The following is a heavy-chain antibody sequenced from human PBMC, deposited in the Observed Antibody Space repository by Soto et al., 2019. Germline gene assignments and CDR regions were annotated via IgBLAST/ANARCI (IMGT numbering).Heavy chain of an antibody. J-gene: IGHJ6*02. D-gene: IGHD6-19*01. CDR3: ADGYEVSPPVASGWYSNYFYGVDV. CDR1: GFSFSKYC. Sequence: PGGSLRLSCAASGFSFSKYCMHWVRQAPGEGLEWLSLISYDASENWYAESVKGRFTISRDNSKNTLYLQMNSLRGDDSAVYYCADGYEVSPPVASGWYSNYFYGVDVWGRGTTVTVSS. V-gene: IGHV3-30*03. CDR2: ISYDASEN.